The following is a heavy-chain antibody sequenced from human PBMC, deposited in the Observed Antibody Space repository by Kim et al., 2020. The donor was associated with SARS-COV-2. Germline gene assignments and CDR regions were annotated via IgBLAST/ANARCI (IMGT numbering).Heavy chain of an antibody. CDR3: ARRRKKQPPHLIYYYGMDV. D-gene: IGHD6-13*01. CDR2: IYYSGST. J-gene: IGHJ6*02. CDR1: GGSISSSSYY. V-gene: IGHV4-39*01. Sequence: SETLSLTCTVSGGSISSSSYYWGWIRQPPGKGLEWIGSIYYSGSTYYNPSLKSRVTISVDTSKNQFSLKLSSVTAADTAVYYCARRRKKQPPHLIYYYGMDVWGQGTTVTVSS.